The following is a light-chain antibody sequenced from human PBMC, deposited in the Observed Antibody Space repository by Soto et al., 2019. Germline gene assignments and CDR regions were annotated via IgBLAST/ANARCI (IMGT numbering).Light chain of an antibody. CDR2: KAS. V-gene: IGKV1-5*03. Sequence: DIPMTQSPSTLSASVGDRVTITCRASQSVTTWLAWYQQKPGKAPKLLIYKASNLESGLPSRFTGSGSGTEVTLTISSLQSDDFATYYCQQYSTYPITFGQGTRLEIK. J-gene: IGKJ5*01. CDR3: QQYSTYPIT. CDR1: QSVTTW.